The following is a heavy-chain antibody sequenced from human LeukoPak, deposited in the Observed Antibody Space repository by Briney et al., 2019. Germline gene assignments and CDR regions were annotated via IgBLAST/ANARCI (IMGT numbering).Heavy chain of an antibody. D-gene: IGHD3-9*01. CDR1: GFTFGDYS. J-gene: IGHJ6*03. V-gene: IGHV3-48*01. CDR3: ARDPGQTGYYWSYYYYMDV. Sequence: QPGGSLRLSCAASGFTFGDYSMNWVRQAPGKGLEWVSYISGGSSTMYYADSVKGRFTIARDNAQNSRSLQVNSLRREDTAVYFCARDPGQTGYYWSYYYYMDVSGIGTTVTVSS. CDR2: ISGGSSTM.